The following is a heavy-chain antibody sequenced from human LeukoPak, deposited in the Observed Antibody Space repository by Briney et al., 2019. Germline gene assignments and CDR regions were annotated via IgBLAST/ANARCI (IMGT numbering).Heavy chain of an antibody. Sequence: SETLSLTCTVSDDSISSSNYYWGWIRQPPGKGLEWIGSIYYSGSTYYNPSLKSRVTISVDTSKNQFSLKLSSVTAADTAVYYCVRPRNSYADLYYFDYWGQGTLVTVSS. D-gene: IGHD5-18*01. J-gene: IGHJ4*02. CDR1: DDSISSSNYY. CDR2: IYYSGST. V-gene: IGHV4-39*01. CDR3: VRPRNSYADLYYFDY.